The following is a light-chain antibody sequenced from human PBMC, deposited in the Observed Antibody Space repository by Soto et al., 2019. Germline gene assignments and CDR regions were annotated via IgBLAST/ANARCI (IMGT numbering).Light chain of an antibody. V-gene: IGKV3-20*01. CDR2: GTS. J-gene: IGKJ1*01. CDR3: QHYSRTLPWT. Sequence: IVLTQSPGTLPLSPGETATLSCRASQTFGTNSLAWYQQKPGQAPRHLMFGTSNRATDIPDRFGGSGSGTDFTLTISRLEPEDVAVYYCQHYSRTLPWTFGQGTKVEIK. CDR1: QTFGTNS.